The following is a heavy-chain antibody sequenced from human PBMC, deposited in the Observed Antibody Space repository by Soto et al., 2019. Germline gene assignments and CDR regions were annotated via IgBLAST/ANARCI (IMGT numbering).Heavy chain of an antibody. V-gene: IGHV1-58*02. CDR2: IVVGSGNT. Sequence: ASVKVSCKASGFTFPSSAMQWVRQARGQRLEWIGWIVVGSGNTNYAQKFQERVTITRDMSTSTAYMELSSLRSEDTAVYYCAAAPSIAAAGSTSAAFDIWGQGTMVTVS. J-gene: IGHJ3*02. CDR1: GFTFPSSA. CDR3: AAAPSIAAAGSTSAAFDI. D-gene: IGHD6-13*01.